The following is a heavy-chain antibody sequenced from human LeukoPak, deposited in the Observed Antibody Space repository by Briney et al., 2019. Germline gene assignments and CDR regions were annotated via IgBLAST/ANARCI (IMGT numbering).Heavy chain of an antibody. D-gene: IGHD1-26*01. J-gene: IGHJ4*02. CDR2: IRSKANSYAT. Sequence: PGGSLRLSCAASGFTFSGSAMHWVRQASGKGLEWVGRIRSKANSYATAYAASVKGRFTISRDDSKNTAYLQMNSLKTEDKAVYYCTTRTLVGATRLDYWGQGTLVTVSS. CDR3: TTRTLVGATRLDY. V-gene: IGHV3-73*01. CDR1: GFTFSGSA.